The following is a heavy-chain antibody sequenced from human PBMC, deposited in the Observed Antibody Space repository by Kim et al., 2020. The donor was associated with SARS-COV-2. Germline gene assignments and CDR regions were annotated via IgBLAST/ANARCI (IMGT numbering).Heavy chain of an antibody. CDR3: TGDVGTTFDY. V-gene: IGHV3-7*01. J-gene: IGHJ4*02. D-gene: IGHD1-26*01. Sequence: SEENFMASVKGRFTMSRDNAQNAVLLQMNGLTGEDTAIYYCTGDVGTTFDYWGQGTLVSVSS. CDR2: SEE.